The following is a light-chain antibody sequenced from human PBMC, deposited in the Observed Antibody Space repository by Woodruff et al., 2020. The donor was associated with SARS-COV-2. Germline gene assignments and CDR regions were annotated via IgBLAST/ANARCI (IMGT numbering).Light chain of an antibody. CDR3: GTWDSSLSAGV. CDR1: SSNIGNNY. CDR2: DNN. J-gene: IGLJ3*02. Sequence: PGQKVTISCSGSSSNIGNNYVSWYQQLPGTAPKLLIYDNNKRPSGIPDRFSGSKSGTSATLGITGLQTGDEADYYCGTWDSSLSAGVFGGG. V-gene: IGLV1-51*01.